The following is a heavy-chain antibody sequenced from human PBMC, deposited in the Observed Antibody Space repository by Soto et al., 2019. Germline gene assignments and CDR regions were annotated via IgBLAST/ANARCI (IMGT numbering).Heavy chain of an antibody. D-gene: IGHD2-2*02. V-gene: IGHV1-69*13. CDR1: GGTFSSYA. CDR2: IIPIFGTA. J-gene: IGHJ6*02. CDR3: ARVEEGCSSTSCYTGNYYGMDV. Sequence: RASVKVSCKASGGTFSSYAISWVRQAPGQGLEWMGGIIPIFGTANYAQKFQGRVTITADESTSTAYMELSSLRSEDTAVYYCARVEEGCSSTSCYTGNYYGMDVWGQGTTVTVSS.